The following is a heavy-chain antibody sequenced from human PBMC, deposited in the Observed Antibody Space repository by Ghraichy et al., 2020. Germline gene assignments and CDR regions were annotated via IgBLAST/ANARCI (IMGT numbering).Heavy chain of an antibody. D-gene: IGHD1-14*01. CDR2: IYSGGST. J-gene: IGHJ6*02. V-gene: IGHV3-53*01. CDR3: ARPQQDHEYYYYGMDV. Sequence: SCAASGFTVSSNYMSWVRQAPGKGLEWVSVIYSGGSTYYADSVKGRFTISRDNSKNTLYLQMNSLRAEDTAVYYCARPQQDHEYYYYGMDVWGQGTTVTVSS. CDR1: GFTVSSNY.